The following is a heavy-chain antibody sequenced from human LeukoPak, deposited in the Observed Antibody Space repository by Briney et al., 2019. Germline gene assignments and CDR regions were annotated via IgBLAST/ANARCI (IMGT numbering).Heavy chain of an antibody. CDR2: MNPNSGNT. D-gene: IGHD1-26*01. CDR3: ARGGSGSPINY. Sequence: RASVKVSCKAPGYTFTSYDINWVRQATGQGLEWMGWMNPNSGNTGYAQKFQGSVILTRNTSISTAYMELSSLRSEDTAIYYCARGGSGSPINYWGQGTLVTVSS. J-gene: IGHJ4*02. CDR1: GYTFTSYD. V-gene: IGHV1-8*01.